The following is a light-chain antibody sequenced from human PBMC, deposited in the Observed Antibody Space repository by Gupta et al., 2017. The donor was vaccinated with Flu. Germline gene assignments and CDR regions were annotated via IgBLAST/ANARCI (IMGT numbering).Light chain of an antibody. CDR2: GKN. Sequence: QGDSLRGYYASWYQQKPGQAPVLVIYGKNNRPSGIPDRFSGSSSGSTASLTITGAQAEDGADYYCNSRDSSSPHYVFGTGTKVTVL. J-gene: IGLJ1*01. CDR3: NSRDSSSPHYV. V-gene: IGLV3-19*01. CDR1: SLRGYY.